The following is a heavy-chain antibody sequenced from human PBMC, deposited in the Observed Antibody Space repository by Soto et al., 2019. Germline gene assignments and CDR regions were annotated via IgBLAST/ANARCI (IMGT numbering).Heavy chain of an antibody. V-gene: IGHV3-7*01. Sequence: GSLLLPCAASGFTFSSYWMSGVRQAPGRGLEWVANIKQDGSEKYYVDSVKGRFTISRDNAKNSLYLQMNSLRAEDTAVYYCERNPNSRYFGKGLRGDFDYWGQGTLVTVSS. CDR1: GFTFSSYW. CDR2: IKQDGSEK. CDR3: ERNPNSRYFGKGLRGDFDY. D-gene: IGHD3-9*01. J-gene: IGHJ4*02.